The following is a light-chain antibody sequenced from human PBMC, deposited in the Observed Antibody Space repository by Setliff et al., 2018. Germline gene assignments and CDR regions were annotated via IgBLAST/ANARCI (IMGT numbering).Light chain of an antibody. CDR3: SSYRSGRDLSG. CDR2: DVS. CDR1: SSDVGRYDY. J-gene: IGLJ1*01. V-gene: IGLV2-14*03. Sequence: QSALAQPASVSGSPGQSITISCSGTSSDVGRYDYVSWYQQHPGEAPKLLIYDVSNRPSGVSNRFSGSKSGDTASLTISGLQAEDEADYYCSSYRSGRDLSGFGTGTKVTVL.